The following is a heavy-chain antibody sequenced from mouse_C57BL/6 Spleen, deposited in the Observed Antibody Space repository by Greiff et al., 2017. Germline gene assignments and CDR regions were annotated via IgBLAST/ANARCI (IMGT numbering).Heavy chain of an antibody. CDR3: VKRGAVVAEVDY. CDR2: IHPNSGST. D-gene: IGHD1-1*01. CDR1: GYTFTSYW. J-gene: IGHJ2*01. Sequence: QVQLQQPGAELVKPGASVKLSCKASGYTFTSYWMHWVKQRPGQGLEWIGMIHPNSGSTNYNEKFKSKATLTVDKSSSTAYMQLSSLTSEDSAVYDCVKRGAVVAEVDYWGQGTTLTVSS. V-gene: IGHV1-64*01.